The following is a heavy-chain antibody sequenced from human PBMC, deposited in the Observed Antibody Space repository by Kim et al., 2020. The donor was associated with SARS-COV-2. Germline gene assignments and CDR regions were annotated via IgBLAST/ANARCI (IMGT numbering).Heavy chain of an antibody. CDR2: T. CDR3: ARGSAAAAVY. D-gene: IGHD6-13*01. Sequence: TDYSPALKSRVTISVDTSKNQFSLKMSSVTAADTAVYYCARGSAAAAVYWGQGTLVTVSS. V-gene: IGHV4-31*02. J-gene: IGHJ4*02.